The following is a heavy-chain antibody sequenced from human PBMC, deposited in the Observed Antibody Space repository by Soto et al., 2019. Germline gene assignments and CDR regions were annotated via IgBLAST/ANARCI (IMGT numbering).Heavy chain of an antibody. CDR2: IYPGDSDT. J-gene: IGHJ6*02. V-gene: IGHV5-51*01. CDR3: ATDFTDSSGPTLGMDV. CDR1: GYSFSSYW. Sequence: LGESLKISCKGSGYSFSSYWIGWVRQMPGKGLELMGIIYPGDSDTRYSPSFRGQVTISADESIKTAYLQWSSLKASDTAVYYCATDFTDSSGPTLGMDVWGQGTTVTVSS. D-gene: IGHD6-19*01.